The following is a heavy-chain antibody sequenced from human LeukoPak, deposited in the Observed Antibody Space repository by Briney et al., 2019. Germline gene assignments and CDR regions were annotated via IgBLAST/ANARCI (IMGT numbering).Heavy chain of an antibody. CDR1: GGSFSGYY. D-gene: IGHD6-19*01. CDR2: INHSGST. V-gene: IGHV4-34*01. J-gene: IGHJ4*02. Sequence: PSETLSLTCAVYGGSFSGYYWSWIRQPPGKGLEWIGEINHSGSTNYNPSLKSRVTISVDTSKNQFSLKLRSVTAADTAVYYCASRFDEQWLETSFDYWGQGTLVTVSS. CDR3: ASRFDEQWLETSFDY.